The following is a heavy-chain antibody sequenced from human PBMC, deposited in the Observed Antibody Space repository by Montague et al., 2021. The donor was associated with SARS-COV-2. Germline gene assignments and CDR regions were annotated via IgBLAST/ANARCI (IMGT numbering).Heavy chain of an antibody. D-gene: IGHD3-3*01. CDR1: GGSISSSSYY. CDR3: ARHPHQQISIFGVVWECNWFDP. Sequence: SETLSLTCTVSGGSISSSSYYWGWIRQPPGKGLEWIGSIYYSGSTYYNPSLKSRVTISVDTSKNQFSLKLSSVTAADTAVYYCARHPHQQISIFGVVWECNWFDPWGQGTLVTVSS. J-gene: IGHJ5*02. V-gene: IGHV4-39*01. CDR2: IYYSGST.